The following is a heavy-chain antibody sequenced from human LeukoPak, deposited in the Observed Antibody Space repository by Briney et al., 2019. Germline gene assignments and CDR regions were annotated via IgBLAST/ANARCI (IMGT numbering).Heavy chain of an antibody. CDR2: ISSSGSTI. D-gene: IGHD3-3*01. V-gene: IGHV3-11*01. CDR1: GFTFSDYY. Sequence: PGGSLRLSCAASGFTFSDYYMSWIRQAPGKGLEWVSYISSSGSTIYYADSVKGRSTISRDNAKNSLYLQMNSLRAEDTAVYYCASQIPDFWSGQRDYWGQGTLVTVSS. CDR3: ASQIPDFWSGQRDY. J-gene: IGHJ4*02.